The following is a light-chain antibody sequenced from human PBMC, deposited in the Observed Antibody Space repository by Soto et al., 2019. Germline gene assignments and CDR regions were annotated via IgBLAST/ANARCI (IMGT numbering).Light chain of an antibody. CDR1: RSDVGGYNY. Sequence: QSALTQPRSVSGSPGQSVTISCTGTRSDVGGYNYVSWYQQHPGKAPKLMIYDVTKRPSGVPDRFSGSKSGNTASLTISGLQADDEADYYCGSYAGSYIFVFGTGTKVTVL. J-gene: IGLJ1*01. V-gene: IGLV2-11*01. CDR2: DVT. CDR3: GSYAGSYIFV.